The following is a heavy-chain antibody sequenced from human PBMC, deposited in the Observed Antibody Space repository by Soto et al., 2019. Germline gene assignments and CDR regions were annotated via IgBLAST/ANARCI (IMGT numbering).Heavy chain of an antibody. CDR2: MNPNSANT. V-gene: IGHV1-8*01. J-gene: IGHJ4*02. Sequence: RASVKVSCKASGYTFTSYDINWVRQATGQGLEWMGWMNPNSANTGYAQKFQGRVTMTRNTSISTAYMELSSLRSEDTAVYYCARSIVVVTALDYWGQGTLVTVSS. D-gene: IGHD2-21*02. CDR1: GYTFTSYD. CDR3: ARSIVVVTALDY.